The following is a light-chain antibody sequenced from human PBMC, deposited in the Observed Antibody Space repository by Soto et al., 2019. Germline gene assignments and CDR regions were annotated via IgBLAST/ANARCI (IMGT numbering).Light chain of an antibody. V-gene: IGLV2-23*01. J-gene: IGLJ2*01. Sequence: QSVLTQPASVSGSPGQSITISCTGTSSDVGSYNLVSWYQQHPGKAPKLMIYEGSKRPSGVSNRFSGSKSGNTASLTISGLQAGGEAVYYCCSYAGRSTWVFGGGTKVTGL. CDR2: EGS. CDR1: SSDVGSYNL. CDR3: CSYAGRSTWV.